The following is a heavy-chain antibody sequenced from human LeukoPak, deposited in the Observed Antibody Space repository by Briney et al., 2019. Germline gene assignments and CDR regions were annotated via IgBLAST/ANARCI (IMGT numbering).Heavy chain of an antibody. V-gene: IGHV3-7*05. D-gene: IGHD2-15*01. CDR3: AREDQPRGTFDY. CDR2: IKQDGSEK. Sequence: GGSLRLSCAASGFTFSNYWMTWVRQAPGKGLEWVANIKQDGSEKYYVDSVKGRFTISRDNAKNSLYLQMNSLRAEDTALYYCAREDQPRGTFDYWGQGILVTVSS. CDR1: GFTFSNYW. J-gene: IGHJ4*02.